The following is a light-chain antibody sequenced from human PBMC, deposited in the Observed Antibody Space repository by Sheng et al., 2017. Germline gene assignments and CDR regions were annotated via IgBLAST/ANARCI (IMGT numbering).Light chain of an antibody. V-gene: IGKV3-15*01. CDR2: GAS. CDR3: QQYNNWPYT. CDR1: QSVSSS. Sequence: EIVMTQSPATLSVSPGERATLSCRASQSVSSSLAWHQQKPGQAPRLLIYGASTRATGIPARFSGSGSGTEFTLTISSLQSEDFAVYYCQQYNNWPYTFGPWTNLEIK. J-gene: IGKJ2*01.